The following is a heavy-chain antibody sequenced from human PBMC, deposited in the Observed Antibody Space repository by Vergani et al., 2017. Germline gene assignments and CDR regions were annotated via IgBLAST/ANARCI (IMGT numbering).Heavy chain of an antibody. CDR3: ARHRGSGGFFPSSYFYGMVV. D-gene: IGHD3-10*01. CDR2: IHHSGDT. Sequence: QVQLQESGPGLVKPSETLTLTCDVSDSSIMTNPYWGWFRQSPGKGLGWIGCIHHSGDTHYNSSLKSRVSISIVSSSKFSLSLTSVTAADTAIYYCARHRGSGGFFPSSYFYGMVVWGHGTTVTVSS. V-gene: IGHV4-38-2*01. CDR1: DSSIMTNPY. J-gene: IGHJ6*02.